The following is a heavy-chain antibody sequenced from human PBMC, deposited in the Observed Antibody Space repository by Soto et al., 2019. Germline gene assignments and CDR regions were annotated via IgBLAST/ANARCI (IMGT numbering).Heavy chain of an antibody. D-gene: IGHD6-19*01. V-gene: IGHV3-11*04. J-gene: IGHJ6*02. CDR2: ISSSGSTI. CDR3: GPRVGSSGWYFGYGRGEGYYYYGLDV. Sequence: QVQLVESGGGLVKPGGSLRLSCAASGFTFSDYYMSWIRQAPGKGLEWVSYISSSGSTIYYADSVKGRFTNSRDNAKNELFMQMNSLRAEDAAVYYSGPRVGSSGWYFGYGRGEGYYYYGLDVWGQGTTVTVSS. CDR1: GFTFSDYY.